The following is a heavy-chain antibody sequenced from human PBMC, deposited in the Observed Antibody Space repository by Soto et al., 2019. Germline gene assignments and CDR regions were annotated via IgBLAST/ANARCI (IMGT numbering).Heavy chain of an antibody. D-gene: IGHD3-16*02. CDR3: ARVGSIEIPLH. V-gene: IGHV1-8*01. J-gene: IGHJ4*02. Sequence: QVQLVQSGAEVKKPGASVKVSCKASGYTFTSYDINWVRQATGQGLEWMGWMNPNSGNTGYAQKFRGXXTXTXXTSISTADMELSSLRSEDTAVYYCARVGSIEIPLHWGQGTLVTVSS. CDR1: GYTFTSYD. CDR2: MNPNSGNT.